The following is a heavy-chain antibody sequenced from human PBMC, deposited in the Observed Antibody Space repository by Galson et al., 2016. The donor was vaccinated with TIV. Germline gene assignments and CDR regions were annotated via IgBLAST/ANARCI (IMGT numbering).Heavy chain of an antibody. CDR3: AGKARDYYYDMDD. Sequence: LSLTCAVSGAPIRDGDSFWSWIRQSPGKGLEWIGYIYYSGRTFYNPSLKSRITISVDTSKNQFPVKLTSVTAAATAGYYCAGKARDYYYDMDDWGQGPPVTVSS. V-gene: IGHV4-30-4*01. CDR2: IYYSGRT. J-gene: IGHJ6*02. CDR1: GAPIRDGDSF.